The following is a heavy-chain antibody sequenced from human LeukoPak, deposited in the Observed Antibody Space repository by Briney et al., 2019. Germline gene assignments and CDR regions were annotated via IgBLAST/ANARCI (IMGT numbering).Heavy chain of an antibody. D-gene: IGHD6-19*01. CDR2: INHSGST. CDR3: ARLGRGGWDIDY. J-gene: IGHJ4*02. V-gene: IGHV4-34*01. CDR1: GGSFSGYY. Sequence: SETLSLTCAVYGGSFSGYYWSWIRQPPGKGLEWIGEINHSGSTNYNPSLKSRVTISVDTSKNQFSLKLSSVTAADTAVYYCARLGRGGWDIDYWGQGTLVTVSS.